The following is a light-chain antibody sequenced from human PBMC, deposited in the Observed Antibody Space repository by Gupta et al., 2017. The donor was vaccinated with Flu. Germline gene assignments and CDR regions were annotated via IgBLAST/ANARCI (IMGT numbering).Light chain of an antibody. CDR2: WAS. CDR3: QQFYTTPFT. Sequence: DIVMTQSPDSLAVSLGERATINCQSSQSVLYSSNSKNYLAWYQQKPGQPPKLLIYWASTRESGVPDRFSGSGSGTDFTLTINSLQAEDVAVYYCQQFYTTPFTFGPGTKVDIK. J-gene: IGKJ3*01. CDR1: QSVLYSSNSKNY. V-gene: IGKV4-1*01.